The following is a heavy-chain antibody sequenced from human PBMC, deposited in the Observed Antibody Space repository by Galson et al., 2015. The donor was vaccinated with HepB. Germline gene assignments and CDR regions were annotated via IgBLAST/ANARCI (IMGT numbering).Heavy chain of an antibody. Sequence: SLRLSCAASGFSFTSYAFHWVRQTPGKGLDWLAVISFDGTKRYFSDSVTGRFAISRDNSKNTLYLQMSSLRTEDTAVYFCARVLYGGESVCPFAYWGLGTQVTVS. V-gene: IGHV3-30*03. CDR2: ISFDGTKR. J-gene: IGHJ4*02. CDR1: GFSFTSYA. CDR3: ARVLYGGESVCPFAY. D-gene: IGHD4-23*01.